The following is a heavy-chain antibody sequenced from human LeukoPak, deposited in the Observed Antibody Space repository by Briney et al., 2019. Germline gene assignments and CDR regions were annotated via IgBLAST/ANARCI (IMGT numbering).Heavy chain of an antibody. D-gene: IGHD5-18*01. CDR3: ARERRLYSYGSFIGDY. CDR1: GYTFTGYY. V-gene: IGHV1-2*02. CDR2: INPNSGGT. Sequence: ASVKASCKASGYTFTGYYMHWVRQAPGQGLEWMGWINPNSGGTNYAQKFQGRVTMTRDTSISTLYMELSRLRSDDTALYYCARERRLYSYGSFIGDYWGQGTLVTVSS. J-gene: IGHJ4*02.